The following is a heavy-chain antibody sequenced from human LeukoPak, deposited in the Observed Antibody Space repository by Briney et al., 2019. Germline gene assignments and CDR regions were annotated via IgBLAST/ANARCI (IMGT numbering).Heavy chain of an antibody. J-gene: IGHJ3*02. CDR3: ARRVAGSYHDAFDI. CDR2: IYPGDSDT. CDR1: GYSFTSYW. Sequence: GESLKISCTGSGYSFTSYWIGWVRQMPGRGLEWMGIIYPGDSDTRYSPSFQGQVTISADKSISTAYLQWSSLRASDTAMYYCARRVAGSYHDAFDIWGQGTMVTVSS. V-gene: IGHV5-51*01. D-gene: IGHD1-26*01.